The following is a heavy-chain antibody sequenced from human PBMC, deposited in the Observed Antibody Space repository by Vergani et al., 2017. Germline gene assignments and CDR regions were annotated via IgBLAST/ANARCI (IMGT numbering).Heavy chain of an antibody. CDR2: ISKDGTHD. J-gene: IGHJ4*02. Sequence: QVSLVESGGGVVQPGRSLTLTCSASGFGFKNFAMHWVRQAPGKGLEWVATISKDGTHDYYEPSVRGRFAVSRDNFKNTMYLQMDRLTTDDTAVYFCAGDGTDIFGSSSDCSHLLYYWGQGILVTVSS. CDR3: AGDGTDIFGSSSDCSHLLYY. CDR1: GFGFKNFA. V-gene: IGHV3-30*03. D-gene: IGHD2-2*01.